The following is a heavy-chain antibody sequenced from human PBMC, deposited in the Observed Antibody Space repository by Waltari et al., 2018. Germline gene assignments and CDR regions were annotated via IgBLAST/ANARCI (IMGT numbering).Heavy chain of an antibody. CDR1: GFTVVSGYY. Sequence: QVQLQESGPGVMKPSETLSLTCKVSGFTVVSGYYRGWIRQSPGQGLEWIGSAYHGGSIFYNPSLESRVSISLDRSENQVALEVRSLTAADTAVYYCARGTRVNLVRGAEWFDFWGPGMLVSVSS. CDR2: AYHGGSI. D-gene: IGHD3-10*01. V-gene: IGHV4-38-2*02. CDR3: ARGTRVNLVRGAEWFDF. J-gene: IGHJ5*01.